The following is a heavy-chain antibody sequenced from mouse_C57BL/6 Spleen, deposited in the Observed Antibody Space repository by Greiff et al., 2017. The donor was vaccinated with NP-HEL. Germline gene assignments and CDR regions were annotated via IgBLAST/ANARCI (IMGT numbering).Heavy chain of an antibody. CDR3: ARDDGYFYFDY. Sequence: EVKLVESGGDLVKPGGSLKLSCAASGFTFSSYGMSWVRQTPDKRLEWVATISSGGSYTYYPDSVKGRFTISRDNAKNTLYLQMSSLKSEDTAMYYCARDDGYFYFDYWGQGTTLTVSS. V-gene: IGHV5-6*01. D-gene: IGHD2-3*01. CDR1: GFTFSSYG. J-gene: IGHJ2*01. CDR2: ISSGGSYT.